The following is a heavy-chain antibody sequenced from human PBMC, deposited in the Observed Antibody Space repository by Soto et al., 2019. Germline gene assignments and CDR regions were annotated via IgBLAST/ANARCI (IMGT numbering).Heavy chain of an antibody. V-gene: IGHV3-21*06. CDR2: ISSTTNYI. CDR1: GVTFTRYS. Sequence: GGSLRLAGSSSGVTFTRYSMNWVRQAPGKGLEWVSSISSTTNYIYYGDSMKGRFTISRDNAKNSLYLEMNSLRAEDTAVYYCARESEDLTSNFDYWGQGTLVTVSS. CDR3: ARESEDLTSNFDY. J-gene: IGHJ4*02.